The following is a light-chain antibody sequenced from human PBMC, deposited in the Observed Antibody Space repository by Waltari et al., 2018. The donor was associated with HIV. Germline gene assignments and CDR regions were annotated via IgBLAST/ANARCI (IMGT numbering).Light chain of an antibody. J-gene: IGLJ2*01. V-gene: IGLV2-14*01. CDR3: SSYTSSNTLVV. Sequence: QSALTQPASVSGSPGQSITISCTGTSSDVGGYNYVSWYQQHPGKAPKLMIYEVSNRPSGVSKRFSGSNAGNTASLTISGLQAEDEADYYCSSYTSSNTLVVFGGGTKLTVL. CDR1: SSDVGGYNY. CDR2: EVS.